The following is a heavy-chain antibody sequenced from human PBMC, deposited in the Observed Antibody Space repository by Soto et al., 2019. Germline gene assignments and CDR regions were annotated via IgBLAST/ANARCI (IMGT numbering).Heavy chain of an antibody. J-gene: IGHJ4*02. CDR1: GDSVSSTDAA. V-gene: IGHV6-1*01. Sequence: KQSQTLSLPCVISGDSVSSTDAAWVWIRQSPSRGLECLGRTFYRSQWSSDYAGSLKGRVTINADTTKNQFSLRLDSVTPEDTAVYYCARQRFRAFDSWGQGTLVTVSS. CDR2: TFYRSQWSS. CDR3: ARQRFRAFDS.